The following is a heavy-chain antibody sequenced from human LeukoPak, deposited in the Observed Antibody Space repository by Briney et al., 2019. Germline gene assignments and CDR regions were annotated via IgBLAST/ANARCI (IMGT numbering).Heavy chain of an antibody. CDR1: GFTFSDYY. CDR2: IGSSGRII. D-gene: IGHD2-8*01. V-gene: IGHV3-11*01. Sequence: GGSLRLSCAASGFTFSDYYMSWIRQAPGKGLEWVSYIGSSGRIIYYADSVKGRFTISRDNAKNSLFLQMNSLRAEDTAVYYCASVHYYGMEVWGQGTTVTVSS. J-gene: IGHJ6*02. CDR3: ASVHYYGMEV.